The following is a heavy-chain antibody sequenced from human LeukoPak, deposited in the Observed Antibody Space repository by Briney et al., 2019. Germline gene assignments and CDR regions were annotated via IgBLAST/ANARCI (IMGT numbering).Heavy chain of an antibody. V-gene: IGHV3-73*01. J-gene: IGHJ2*01. CDR2: IRSKANSYAT. Sequence: PGGSLRLSCAASGFAFCSYEMNWVRQASGKGLEWVGRIRSKANSYATAYAASVKGRFTISRDDSKNTAYLQMNSLKTEDTAVYYCTRYSNWNYGYWYFDLWGRGTLVTVSS. CDR3: TRYSNWNYGYWYFDL. D-gene: IGHD1-7*01. CDR1: GFAFCSYE.